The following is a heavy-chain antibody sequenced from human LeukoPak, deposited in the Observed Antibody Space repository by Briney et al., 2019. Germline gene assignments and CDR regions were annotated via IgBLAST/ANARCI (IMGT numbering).Heavy chain of an antibody. V-gene: IGHV3-23*01. CDR3: AWGGSGYYAY. CDR2: ISGSGDST. D-gene: IGHD3-3*01. CDR1: GFTFSSHA. Sequence: GGSLRLSCEASGFTFSSHAMSWVRQAPGKGLEWVSVISGSGDSTYYADSVKGRFTSSRDNSKNTLYLQMNSLRVEDTAVYYCAWGGSGYYAYWGQGTLVTVSS. J-gene: IGHJ4*02.